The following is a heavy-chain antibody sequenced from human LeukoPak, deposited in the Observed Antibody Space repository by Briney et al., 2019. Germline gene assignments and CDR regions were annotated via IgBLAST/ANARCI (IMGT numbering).Heavy chain of an antibody. Sequence: PRGSLRLSCAASGFTVISNYMSWVRQAPGKGLEWVSVIYSGGNTYSADSVKGRFTISRDNSKNTLYLQMNSLRGEDTAVYYCARDGGIDAFDIWGQGTMVTVSS. CDR3: ARDGGIDAFDI. D-gene: IGHD3-16*01. J-gene: IGHJ3*02. CDR2: IYSGGNT. V-gene: IGHV3-53*01. CDR1: GFTVISNY.